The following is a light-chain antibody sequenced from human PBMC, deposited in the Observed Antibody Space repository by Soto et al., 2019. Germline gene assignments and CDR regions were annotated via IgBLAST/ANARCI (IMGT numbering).Light chain of an antibody. CDR1: SSDVGGYNY. Sequence: QSALTQPASVSGSPGQSITISCTGTSSDVGGYNYVSWYQQHPGKAPKLMIYDVSNRPSGVSNRFSGSKSDNTASLTISGLQAEDEADYYCSSYTSSSTPIVVFGGGTKLTVL. J-gene: IGLJ2*01. CDR3: SSYTSSSTPIVV. V-gene: IGLV2-14*01. CDR2: DVS.